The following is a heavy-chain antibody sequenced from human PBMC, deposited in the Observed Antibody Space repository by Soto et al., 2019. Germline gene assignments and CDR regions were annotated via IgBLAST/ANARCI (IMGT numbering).Heavy chain of an antibody. D-gene: IGHD6-6*01. J-gene: IGHJ5*02. Sequence: EVQLLESGGGLVQPGGSLRLSCAASGFTFSSYAMSWVRQAPGKGLEWVSAISGSGGSTYYADSVKGRFTISRDNSKNTLYLQMNSLRAEDTAVYYCAKGTWRDSYSSSTFNWFDPWGQGTLVTVSS. CDR3: AKGTWRDSYSSSTFNWFDP. CDR2: ISGSGGST. V-gene: IGHV3-23*01. CDR1: GFTFSSYA.